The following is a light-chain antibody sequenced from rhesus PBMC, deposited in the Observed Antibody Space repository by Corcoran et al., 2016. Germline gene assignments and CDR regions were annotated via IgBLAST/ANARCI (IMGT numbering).Light chain of an antibody. Sequence: DIVMTQSPDSLAVSLGERVTINCKSSQSLLYSSNNKNYLAWYQQKPGQAPKRLIYWASTRESGVPNRFSGSGSGTDVTLTISGLQAEDVAVYYCQQYYSTPLTFGGGTKVEIK. CDR1: QSLLYSSNNKNY. V-gene: IGKV4-1*01. CDR3: QQYYSTPLT. CDR2: WAS. J-gene: IGKJ4*01.